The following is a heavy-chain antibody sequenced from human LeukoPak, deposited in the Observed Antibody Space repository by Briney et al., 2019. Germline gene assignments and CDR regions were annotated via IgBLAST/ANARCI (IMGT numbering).Heavy chain of an antibody. CDR2: ISGGGASA. CDR1: GFTFSSYA. D-gene: IGHD2-2*01. Sequence: GGSLRLSCAASGFTFSSYATSWVRQAPGKGLQWVSTISGGGASAYYADSVKGRFTISRDNSKSTLYLQMNSLRDEDTAIYYCAARPLMPPRFDDWGQGTLVTVSS. V-gene: IGHV3-23*01. CDR3: AARPLMPPRFDD. J-gene: IGHJ4*02.